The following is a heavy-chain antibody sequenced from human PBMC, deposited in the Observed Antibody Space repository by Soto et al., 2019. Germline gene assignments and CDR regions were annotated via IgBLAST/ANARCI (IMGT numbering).Heavy chain of an antibody. Sequence: GGSLRLSCAASGFTFSNAWMNWVRQAPGKGLEWVGFIKSKTDGGTTGYAAPVKGRFTISRDDSENTVYLQMNSLKTEDTAVYFCATENSGSHDYWGQGTLVTVSS. J-gene: IGHJ4*02. D-gene: IGHD1-26*01. V-gene: IGHV3-15*07. CDR3: ATENSGSHDY. CDR2: IKSKTDGGTT. CDR1: GFTFSNAW.